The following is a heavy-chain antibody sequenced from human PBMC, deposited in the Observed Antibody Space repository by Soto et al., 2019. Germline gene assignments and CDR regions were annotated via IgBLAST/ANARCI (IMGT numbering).Heavy chain of an antibody. CDR3: ARDLVDPASRGYYGMDV. CDR1: GFTSSSYG. D-gene: IGHD5-18*01. J-gene: IGHJ6*02. CDR2: ISYDGSNK. V-gene: IGHV3-30*19. Sequence: SGGSLRLSCAASGFTSSSYGMHWVRQAPGKGLEWVAVISYDGSNKYYADSVKGRFTISRDNSKNTLYLQMNSLRAEDTAVYYCARDLVDPASRGYYGMDVWGQGTTVTVSS.